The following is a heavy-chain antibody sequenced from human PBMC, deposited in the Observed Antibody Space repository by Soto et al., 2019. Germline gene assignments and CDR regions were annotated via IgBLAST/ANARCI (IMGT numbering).Heavy chain of an antibody. CDR3: ARVAGLIPIVYGMDA. CDR1: GYPYTKYG. V-gene: IGHV1-18*01. J-gene: IGHJ6*02. CDR2: ISGYNGNT. Sequence: QVQLVQSGPEVKKTGTSVKVSCTASGYPYTKYGITWVRQAPGQGLEWMGWISGYNGNTNYAQNMQGRVTLTTDTSMRTAYMELKSLRPDDTAIYYSARVAGLIPIVYGMDAWGQGTSVIVSS. D-gene: IGHD3-16*01.